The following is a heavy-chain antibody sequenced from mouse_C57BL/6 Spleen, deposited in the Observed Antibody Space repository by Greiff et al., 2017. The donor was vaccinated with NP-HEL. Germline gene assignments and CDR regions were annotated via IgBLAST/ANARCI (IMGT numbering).Heavy chain of an antibody. CDR1: GYTFTSYW. D-gene: IGHD2-2*01. CDR2: IDPSDSYT. Sequence: QVQLKESGAELVKPGASVKLSCKASGYTFTSYWMQWVKQRPGQGLEWIGEIDPSDSYTNYNQKFKGKATLTVDTSSSTAYMQLSSLTSEDSAVYYCARGDYGYDRFAYWGQGTLVTVSA. CDR3: ARGDYGYDRFAY. V-gene: IGHV1-50*01. J-gene: IGHJ3*01.